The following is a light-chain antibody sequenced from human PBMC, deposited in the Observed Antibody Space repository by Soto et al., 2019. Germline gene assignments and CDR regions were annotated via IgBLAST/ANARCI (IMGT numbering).Light chain of an antibody. J-gene: IGKJ1*01. CDR1: QSVSRSY. Sequence: EIVLTQSPGTLSLSPGERATLSCRASQSVSRSYLAWYQQKPGQAPRLLIYGASIRATGIPDRFSGSGSGTAFTLTINRLEPEDFAVYYCQQYGSSPPWTFGQGTKVEIK. V-gene: IGKV3-20*01. CDR3: QQYGSSPPWT. CDR2: GAS.